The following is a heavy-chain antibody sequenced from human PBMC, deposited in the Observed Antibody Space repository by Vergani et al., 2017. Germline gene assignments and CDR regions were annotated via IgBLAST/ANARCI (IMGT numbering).Heavy chain of an antibody. Sequence: QVQLQQWGAGLLKPSETLSLTCAVYGGSFSGYYWSWIRQPPGKGLEWIGEINHSGSTNYNPSLKSRVTISVDTSKNQLSLKLSSVTAADTAVYYCARMGRGYDSSGYLYWGQGTLVTVSS. D-gene: IGHD3-22*01. CDR3: ARMGRGYDSSGYLY. V-gene: IGHV4-34*01. CDR2: INHSGST. J-gene: IGHJ4*02. CDR1: GGSFSGYY.